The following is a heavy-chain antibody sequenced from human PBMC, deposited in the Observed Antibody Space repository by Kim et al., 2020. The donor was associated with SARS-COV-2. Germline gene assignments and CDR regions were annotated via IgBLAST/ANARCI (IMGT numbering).Heavy chain of an antibody. CDR1: GGTFSSYA. CDR2: IIPILGIA. Sequence: SVKVSCKASGGTFSSYAISWVRQAPGQGLEWMGRIIPILGIANYAQKFQGRVTITADKSTSTAYMELSSLRSEDTAVYYCARSLSYEGAYPPYYYYGMDVWGQGTTVTVSS. J-gene: IGHJ6*02. V-gene: IGHV1-69*04. D-gene: IGHD3-16*01. CDR3: ARSLSYEGAYPPYYYYGMDV.